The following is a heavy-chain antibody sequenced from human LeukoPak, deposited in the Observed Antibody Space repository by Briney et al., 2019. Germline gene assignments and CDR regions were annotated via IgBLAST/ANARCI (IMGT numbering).Heavy chain of an antibody. CDR1: GYSISSGYY. D-gene: IGHD3-10*01. CDR2: IYHSGRT. J-gene: IGHJ4*02. V-gene: IGHV4-38-2*02. Sequence: SETLSITCTVSGYSISSGYYWGWIRQPPGKRLEWIGSIYHSGRTYYNPSLKSRVTISVDTSKNQFSLKLSSVTAADTAVYFCARTEDGSEDYWGQGTLVTVSS. CDR3: ARTEDGSEDY.